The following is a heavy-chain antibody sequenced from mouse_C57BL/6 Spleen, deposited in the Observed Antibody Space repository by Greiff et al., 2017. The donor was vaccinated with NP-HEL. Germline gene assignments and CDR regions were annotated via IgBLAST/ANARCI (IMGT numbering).Heavy chain of an antibody. D-gene: IGHD1-1*01. J-gene: IGHJ2*01. CDR2: IDPENGDT. CDR1: GFNIKDDY. V-gene: IGHV14-4*01. CDR3: TAHITTVMGFDD. Sequence: VHVKQSGAELVRPGASVKLSCTASGFNIKDDYMHWVKQRPEQGLEWIGWIDPENGDTEYASKFQGKATITADTSSNTAYLQLSSLTSEDTAVYCCTAHITTVMGFDDWGQGTTLTVSS.